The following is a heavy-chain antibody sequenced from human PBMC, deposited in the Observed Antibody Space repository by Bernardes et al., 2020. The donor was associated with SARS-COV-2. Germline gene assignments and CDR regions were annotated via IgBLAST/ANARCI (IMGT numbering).Heavy chain of an antibody. CDR1: GFTFSSYA. J-gene: IGHJ3*02. CDR3: ARAVGSSGYFDAFDI. V-gene: IGHV3-30-3*01. Sequence: GGSLRLSCAASGFTFSSYAMHWVRQAPGKGLEWVAVISYDGSNKYYADSVKGRFTISRDNSKNTLYLQMNSLRSEDTAVYYCARAVGSSGYFDAFDIWGQGTMVTVSS. CDR2: ISYDGSNK. D-gene: IGHD3-22*01.